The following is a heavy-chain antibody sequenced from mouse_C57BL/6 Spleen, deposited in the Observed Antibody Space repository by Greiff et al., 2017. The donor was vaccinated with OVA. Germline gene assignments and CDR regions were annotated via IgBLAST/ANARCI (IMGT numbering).Heavy chain of an antibody. CDR3: ARFGLLRGYCDV. D-gene: IGHD2-3*01. CDR1: GYTFTSYW. Sequence: QVQLQQPGAELVKPGASVKLSCKASGYTFTSYWMHWVKQRPGQGLEWIGMIHPNSGSTNYNEKFKSKATLTVDKSSSTAYMQLSSLTSEDSAVYYCARFGLLRGYCDVWGTGTTVTVSS. V-gene: IGHV1-64*01. CDR2: IHPNSGST. J-gene: IGHJ1*03.